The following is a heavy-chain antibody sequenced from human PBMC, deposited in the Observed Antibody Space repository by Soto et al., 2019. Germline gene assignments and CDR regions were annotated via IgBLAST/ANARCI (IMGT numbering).Heavy chain of an antibody. D-gene: IGHD4-17*01. V-gene: IGHV3-23*01. CDR2: ISVSGGST. J-gene: IGHJ4*02. CDR1: GFTFNIYA. CDR3: VSHGYGGNHFDY. Sequence: EVQLLESGGGLVQPGGSLRLSCAASGFTFNIYAMSWVRQAPGKGLEWVSCISVSGGSTYYADSVKGRFTISRDNSKNTLYLQMNSLRAEDTAVYYCVSHGYGGNHFDYWGQGTLVTVSS.